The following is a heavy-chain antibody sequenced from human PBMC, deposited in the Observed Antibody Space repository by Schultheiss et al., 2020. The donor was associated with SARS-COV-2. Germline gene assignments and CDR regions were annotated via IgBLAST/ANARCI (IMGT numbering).Heavy chain of an antibody. CDR3: AKDGASSDYFDY. V-gene: IGHV3-30*18. CDR2: ISYDGSNK. CDR1: GFTFSSYG. J-gene: IGHJ4*02. D-gene: IGHD3-22*01. Sequence: GGSLRLSCAASGFTFSSYGMHWVRQAPGKGLEWVAVISYDGSNKYYADSVKGRFTISRENAKNSLYLQMNSLRAEDTALYYCAKDGASSDYFDYWGQGTLVTVSS.